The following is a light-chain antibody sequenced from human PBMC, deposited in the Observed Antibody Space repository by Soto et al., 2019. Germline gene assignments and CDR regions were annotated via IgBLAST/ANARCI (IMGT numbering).Light chain of an antibody. Sequence: EIVLTQSPGTLSLSPGERATLSCRASQSVGSSYLAWYQQKPGQAPRLLIYGASTRATGIPDRFSGSGSGTDFTLTISGLEPEDFAVYYCQQYVRSLPITFGPGTKVEIK. CDR2: GAS. CDR3: QQYVRSLPIT. J-gene: IGKJ3*01. CDR1: QSVGSSY. V-gene: IGKV3-20*01.